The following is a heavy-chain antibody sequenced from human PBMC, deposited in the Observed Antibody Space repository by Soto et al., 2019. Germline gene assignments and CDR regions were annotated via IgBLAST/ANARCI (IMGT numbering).Heavy chain of an antibody. CDR3: ARGPRSGSYSVDGFDV. J-gene: IGHJ3*01. V-gene: IGHV4-4*02. D-gene: IGHD1-26*01. Sequence: QVQLRQSGPGLVNPSGTLSLTCVVSGASLSTSNWWSWVRQPPGKGLEWIGEIYHSGSSTYSPSLNSRLSMSVDKSKNQFSLRLTTVTAADTATYYCARGPRSGSYSVDGFDVWGQGTVVTVSS. CDR1: GASLSTSNW. CDR2: IYHSGSS.